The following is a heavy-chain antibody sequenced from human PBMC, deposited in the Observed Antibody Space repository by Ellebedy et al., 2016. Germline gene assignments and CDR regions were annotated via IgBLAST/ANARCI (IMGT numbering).Heavy chain of an antibody. J-gene: IGHJ4*02. Sequence: GESLKISXAASGFTFSDHYMDWVRQAPGKGLEWVGRTRNKANSYTTEYAASVKGRFTISRDDSKNSLYLQMNSLKTEDTAVYYCARVGLGGAINEDYWGQGTLVTVSS. D-gene: IGHD3-16*01. V-gene: IGHV3-72*01. CDR1: GFTFSDHY. CDR2: TRNKANSYTT. CDR3: ARVGLGGAINEDY.